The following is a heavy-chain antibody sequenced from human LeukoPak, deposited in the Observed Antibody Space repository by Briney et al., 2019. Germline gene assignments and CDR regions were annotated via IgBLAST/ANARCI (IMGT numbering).Heavy chain of an antibody. Sequence: GGSLRLSCAASGFTFSSYSMNWVRQAPGKGLEWVSSISSSSSYIYYADSVKGRFTISRDNAKNSLYLQMNSLRAEDTAVYYCARDRRSYEYSSSNYFDYWGQGTLVTVPS. D-gene: IGHD6-6*01. CDR1: GFTFSSYS. J-gene: IGHJ4*02. CDR3: ARDRRSYEYSSSNYFDY. CDR2: ISSSSSYI. V-gene: IGHV3-21*01.